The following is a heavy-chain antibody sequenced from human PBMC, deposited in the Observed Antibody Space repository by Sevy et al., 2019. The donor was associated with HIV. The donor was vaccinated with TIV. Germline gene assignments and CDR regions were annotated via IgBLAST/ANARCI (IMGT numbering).Heavy chain of an antibody. CDR3: ARVKDYGDYGAFDI. CDR2: ISSSSSYI. CDR1: GFTFNSHT. Sequence: GGSLRLSCAGSGFTFNSHTMNWVRQAPGKGLEWVSSISSSSSYIYYGDSVKGRFTISRDNAKSSRFLQMNSLRAEDTAIYFGARVKDYGDYGAFDIWGQGTMVTVSS. J-gene: IGHJ3*02. D-gene: IGHD4-17*01. V-gene: IGHV3-21*01.